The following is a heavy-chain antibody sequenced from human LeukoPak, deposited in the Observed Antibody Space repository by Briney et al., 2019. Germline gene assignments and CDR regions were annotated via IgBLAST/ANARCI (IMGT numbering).Heavy chain of an antibody. J-gene: IGHJ4*02. D-gene: IGHD6-19*01. CDR2: ISSSGTST. V-gene: IGHV3-48*03. CDR1: GFTFSSYG. Sequence: PGGSLRLSCAASGFTFSSYGMNWVRQAPGKGLEWISFISSSGTSTSYADSVRGRFTISRDNAKNSLYLQMNSLRVEDTAVYYCARNSGGYTAIDYWGQGTLVTVSS. CDR3: ARNSGGYTAIDY.